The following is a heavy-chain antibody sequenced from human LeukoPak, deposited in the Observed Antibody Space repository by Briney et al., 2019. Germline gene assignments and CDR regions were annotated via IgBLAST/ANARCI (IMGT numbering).Heavy chain of an antibody. Sequence: QSGGSLRLSCAASGFTFSDYYMHWVRQAPGKGLEWVAVIWYDGSNKYYADSVKGRFTISRDNSKNTLYLQMNSLRAEDTAVYYCAKVGVGSGYSHDAFDIWGQGTMVTVSS. J-gene: IGHJ3*02. CDR3: AKVGVGSGYSHDAFDI. CDR2: IWYDGSNK. CDR1: GFTFSDYY. D-gene: IGHD3-22*01. V-gene: IGHV3-33*06.